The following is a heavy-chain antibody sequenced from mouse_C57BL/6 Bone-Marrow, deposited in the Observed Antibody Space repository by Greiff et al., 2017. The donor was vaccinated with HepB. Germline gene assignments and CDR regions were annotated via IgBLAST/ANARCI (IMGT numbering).Heavy chain of an antibody. CDR2: IWRGGST. D-gene: IGHD1-1*01. V-gene: IGHV2-5*01. Sequence: VHLVESGPGLVQPSQSLSITCTVSGFSLTSYGVHWVRQSPGKGLEWLGVIWRGGSTDYNAAFMSRLSITKDNSKSQVFFKMNSLQADDTAIYYCAKTPSIYYYGSSYVYYYAMDYWGQGTSVTVSS. CDR1: GFSLTSYG. J-gene: IGHJ4*01. CDR3: AKTPSIYYYGSSYVYYYAMDY.